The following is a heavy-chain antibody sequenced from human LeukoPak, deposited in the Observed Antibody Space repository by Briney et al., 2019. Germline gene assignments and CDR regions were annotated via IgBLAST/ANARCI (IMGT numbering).Heavy chain of an antibody. CDR2: IWYDGSNK. J-gene: IGHJ4*02. CDR3: ARVSLADYYFDY. Sequence: GGSLRLSCAASGFTFSRYAMSWVRQAPGKGLEWVAVIWYDGSNKYYADSVKGRFTISRDNSKNTLYLQMNSLRAEDTAVYYCARVSLADYYFDYWGQGTLVTVSS. D-gene: IGHD2-15*01. CDR1: GFTFSRYA. V-gene: IGHV3-33*08.